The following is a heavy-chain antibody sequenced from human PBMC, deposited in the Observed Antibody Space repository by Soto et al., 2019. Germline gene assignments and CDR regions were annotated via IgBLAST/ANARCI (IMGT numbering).Heavy chain of an antibody. CDR2: INPNSGGT. J-gene: IGHJ6*02. D-gene: IGHD2-15*01. Sequence: ASVKVSCKASGYTFTGYYMHWVRQAPGQGLEWMGWINPNSGGTNYAQKFQGRVTMTRDTSISTAYMELSRLRSDDTAVYYCARDLDIVVVVAAIRPYYCYGMDVWGQGTTVTVSS. V-gene: IGHV1-2*02. CDR3: ARDLDIVVVVAAIRPYYCYGMDV. CDR1: GYTFTGYY.